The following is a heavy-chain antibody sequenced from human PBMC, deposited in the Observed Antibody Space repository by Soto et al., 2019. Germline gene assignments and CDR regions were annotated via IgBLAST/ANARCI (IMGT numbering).Heavy chain of an antibody. CDR2: MNPNSGNT. D-gene: IGHD3-3*01. J-gene: IGHJ5*02. CDR3: ARGVGGFWSGYSSTSGP. CDR1: GYTFTSYD. Sequence: QVQLVQSGAEVKKPGASVKVSCKASGYTFTSYDSNWVRQAPGQGLEWMGWMNPNSGNTGYAQEFQGRVTMTRNTYISTAYMELSSLRSEDTAVYYCARGVGGFWSGYSSTSGPWGQGTLVTVSS. V-gene: IGHV1-8*01.